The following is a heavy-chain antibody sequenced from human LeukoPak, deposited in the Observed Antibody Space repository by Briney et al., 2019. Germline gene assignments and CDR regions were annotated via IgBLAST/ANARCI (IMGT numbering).Heavy chain of an antibody. D-gene: IGHD5-18*01. CDR3: ARERGYSYGYCDY. CDR1: GFTFSSYE. CDR2: ISSSGTTI. J-gene: IGHJ4*02. Sequence: GGSLRLSCAASGFTFSSYEMNWVRQAPGKGLEWVSKISSSGTTIYYADSVKGRFTTSRDNAKNSLYLQLNSLRAEDTAVYYCARERGYSYGYCDYWGQGTLVTVSS. V-gene: IGHV3-48*03.